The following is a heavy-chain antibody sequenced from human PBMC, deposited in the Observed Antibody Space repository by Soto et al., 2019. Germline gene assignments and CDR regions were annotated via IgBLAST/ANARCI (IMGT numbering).Heavy chain of an antibody. CDR2: ISNSGIT. D-gene: IGHD3-22*01. CDR1: GDSISRSHW. V-gene: IGHV4-4*02. Sequence: QVQLQESGPGLVRPSGALSVTCAVSGDSISRSHWWSWVRQAPGKGLEWIGEISNSGITNYNPSLKSRVTISGDKSKNQPSLKSTSVTAADTAVYYCARVRYDRSGFDHWGQGTLVSVSS. J-gene: IGHJ4*02. CDR3: ARVRYDRSGFDH.